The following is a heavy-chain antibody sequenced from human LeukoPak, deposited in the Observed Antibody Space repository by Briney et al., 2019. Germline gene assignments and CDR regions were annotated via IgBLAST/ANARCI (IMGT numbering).Heavy chain of an antibody. V-gene: IGHV4-31*03. J-gene: IGHJ4*02. CDR2: IYYSGST. D-gene: IGHD3-16*02. CDR1: GGSISSGGYY. CDR3: AAEVHQGVIRVY. Sequence: PSETLSLTCTVSGGSISSGGYYWSWIRQHPGKGLEWIGYIYYSGSTYYNPSLKSRVTISVDTSKNQFSLKLSSVTAADTAVYYCAAEVHQGVIRVYWGQGTLVTVSS.